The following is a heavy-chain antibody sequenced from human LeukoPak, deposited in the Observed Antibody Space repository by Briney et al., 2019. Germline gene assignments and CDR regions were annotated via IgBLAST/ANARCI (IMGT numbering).Heavy chain of an antibody. V-gene: IGHV3-11*05. CDR3: ARDLYDSSGYYYFDY. CDR2: ISSSSSYT. CDR1: GFSFSSDW. J-gene: IGHJ4*02. D-gene: IGHD3-22*01. Sequence: PGGSLRLSCAASGFSFSSDWMHWVRQAPGKGLEWVSYISSSSSYTNYADSVKGRFTISRDNAKNPLYLQMNSLRAEDTAVYYCARDLYDSSGYYYFDYWGQGTLVTVSS.